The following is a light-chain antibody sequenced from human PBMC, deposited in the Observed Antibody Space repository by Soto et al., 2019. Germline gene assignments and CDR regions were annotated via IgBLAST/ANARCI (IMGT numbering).Light chain of an antibody. V-gene: IGKV1-5*01. Sequence: IQMTQSPSTLSAXXXXXXXXXXXASHHIDAWLAWYQQKPGKAPRLLIYDASALPRGVPSRFSGSGSGTDFTLTISSLQSEDFAVYYCHQYDGGPYTFGQGTKVDIK. CDR3: HQYDGGPYT. CDR2: DAS. J-gene: IGKJ2*01. CDR1: HHIDAW.